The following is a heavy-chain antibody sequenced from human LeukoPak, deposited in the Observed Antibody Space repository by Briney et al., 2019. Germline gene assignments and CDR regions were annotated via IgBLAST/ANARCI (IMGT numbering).Heavy chain of an antibody. CDR2: ISSSGSTI. CDR1: GGSFSGYY. J-gene: IGHJ4*02. D-gene: IGHD7-27*01. CDR3: ARFHWANRANDY. V-gene: IGHV3-11*01. Sequence: LSLTCAVYGGSFSGYYMSWIRQAPGKGLEWVSYISSSGSTIYYADSVKGRFTISRDNAKNSLYLQMNSLRAEDTAVYYCARFHWANRANDYWVQGTLVTVSS.